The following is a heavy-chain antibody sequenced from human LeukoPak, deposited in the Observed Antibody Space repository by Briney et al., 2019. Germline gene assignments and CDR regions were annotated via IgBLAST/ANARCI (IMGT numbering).Heavy chain of an antibody. Sequence: GASVKVSCNASGYTFTGYYMHWVRQAPGQGLEWMGWIHPNSGGTNYAQNFQGRVTMTRDTSISTAYMELSRLRSDDTAVYYCARDHGSGPFDYWGQGTLVTVSS. CDR3: ARDHGSGPFDY. D-gene: IGHD3-10*01. V-gene: IGHV1-2*02. J-gene: IGHJ4*02. CDR1: GYTFTGYY. CDR2: IHPNSGGT.